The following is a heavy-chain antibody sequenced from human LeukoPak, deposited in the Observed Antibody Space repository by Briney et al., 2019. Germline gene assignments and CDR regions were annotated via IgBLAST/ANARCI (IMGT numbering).Heavy chain of an antibody. CDR1: GFTFSSYW. J-gene: IGHJ6*03. CDR3: ARCETYYYDSSGSYPNYMDV. Sequence: GGSLRLSCAASGFTFSSYWMSWVRQAPGKGLEWVANIKQDGSEKYYVDSVKGRFTISRDNAKNSLYLQMNSLRAEDTAVYYCARCETYYYDSSGSYPNYMDVWGKGTTVTVSS. V-gene: IGHV3-7*01. D-gene: IGHD3-22*01. CDR2: IKQDGSEK.